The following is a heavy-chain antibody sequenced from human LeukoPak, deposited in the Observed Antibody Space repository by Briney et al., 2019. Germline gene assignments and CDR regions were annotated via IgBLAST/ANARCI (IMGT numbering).Heavy chain of an antibody. CDR3: ASRYCSSTSCSPVIDY. CDR2: IKQDGSEK. V-gene: IGHV3-7*01. D-gene: IGHD2-2*01. Sequence: GGSLRLSCAASGFTFSSYWMSWVRQAPGKGLEWVANIKQDGSEKYYVDSVKGRFTISRDNAKNSLYLQMNSLRAEDTAVYYCASRYCSSTSCSPVIDYWGQGTLVTVSS. J-gene: IGHJ4*02. CDR1: GFTFSSYW.